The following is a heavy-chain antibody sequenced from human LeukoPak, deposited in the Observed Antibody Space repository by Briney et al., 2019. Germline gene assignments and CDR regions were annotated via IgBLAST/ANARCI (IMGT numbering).Heavy chain of an antibody. CDR1: GFTFSDYG. J-gene: IGHJ3*02. Sequence: GGTLRLSCAGSGFTFSDYGMNWVRQAPGKGLEWVSVISGSGQSIHYADSVKGRFTISRDNSKNTVYLQMNSLRAEDTALYYCAKDAGSYFATDPFDIWGPGTLVTVSS. CDR2: ISGSGQSI. V-gene: IGHV3-23*01. D-gene: IGHD2/OR15-2a*01. CDR3: AKDAGSYFATDPFDI.